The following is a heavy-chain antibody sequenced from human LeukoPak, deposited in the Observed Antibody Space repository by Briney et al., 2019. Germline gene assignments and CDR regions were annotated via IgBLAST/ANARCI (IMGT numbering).Heavy chain of an antibody. V-gene: IGHV4-31*03. J-gene: IGHJ4*01. CDR2: IYYSGST. CDR3: ARSYCSSTSCYASGYFDY. D-gene: IGHD2-2*01. CDR1: GGSISSGGYY. Sequence: SETLSLTCTVSGGSISSGGYYWSWIRQHPGKGLEWIGYIYYSGSTYYNPSLKSRVTISVDTSKSQFSLRLNSVTAADTAVYYCARSYCSSTSCYASGYFDYWGHGTLVTVSS.